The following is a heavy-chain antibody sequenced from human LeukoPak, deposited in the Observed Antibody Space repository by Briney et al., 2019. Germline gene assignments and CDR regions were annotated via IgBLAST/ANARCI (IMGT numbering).Heavy chain of an antibody. Sequence: SETLSLTCTVSGGSISSYYWSWIRQPPGKGLERLGYIYYSGSTNYNPSLKSRVTISVDTSKNQFSLKLSSVTAADTAVYYCARDSGSYYGGYYYYYGMDVWGQGTTVTVSS. CDR3: ARDSGSYYGGYYYYYGMDV. V-gene: IGHV4-59*01. D-gene: IGHD1-26*01. J-gene: IGHJ6*02. CDR2: IYYSGST. CDR1: GGSISSYY.